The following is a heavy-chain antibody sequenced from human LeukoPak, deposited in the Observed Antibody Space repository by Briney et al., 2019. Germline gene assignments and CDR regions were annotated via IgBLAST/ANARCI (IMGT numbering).Heavy chain of an antibody. D-gene: IGHD4-17*01. V-gene: IGHV1-18*01. CDR1: GYTFTSYG. CDR2: ISAYNGNT. CDR3: ARDSYGDYGDDAFDI. J-gene: IGHJ3*02. Sequence: GASVKVSCKASGYTFTSYGISWVRQAPGQGLEWMGWISAYNGNTNYAQKLQGRVTMTTDTSTSTAYMELRSLRSDDTVVYYCARDSYGDYGDDAFDIWGQGTMVTVSS.